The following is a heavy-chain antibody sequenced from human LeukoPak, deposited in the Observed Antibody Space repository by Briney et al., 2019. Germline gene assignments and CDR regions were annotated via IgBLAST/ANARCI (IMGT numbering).Heavy chain of an antibody. D-gene: IGHD5-18*01. Sequence: ASVKVSCKASGYTFTGYYMHWVRQAPGQGLEWVGWINPNSGGTNYAQKFQGRVTMTRDTSISTAYMELSRLRSDDTAVYYCARNTQLWLNFDYWGQGTLVTVSS. J-gene: IGHJ4*02. CDR1: GYTFTGYY. V-gene: IGHV1-2*02. CDR3: ARNTQLWLNFDY. CDR2: INPNSGGT.